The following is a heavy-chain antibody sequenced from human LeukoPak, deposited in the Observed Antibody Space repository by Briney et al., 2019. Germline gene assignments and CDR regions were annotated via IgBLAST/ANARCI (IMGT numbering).Heavy chain of an antibody. D-gene: IGHD4-23*01. CDR2: IYHSGST. CDR1: GGSSGSGGYS. CDR3: ARGYGGNSDYFDY. Sequence: SETLSLTCAVFGGSSGSGGYSWSWIRQPPGKGLEWIGYIYHSGSTYYNPSLKSRVTISVDRSKNQFSLKLSSVTAADTAVYYCARGYGGNSDYFDYWGQGTLVTVSS. J-gene: IGHJ4*02. V-gene: IGHV4-30-2*01.